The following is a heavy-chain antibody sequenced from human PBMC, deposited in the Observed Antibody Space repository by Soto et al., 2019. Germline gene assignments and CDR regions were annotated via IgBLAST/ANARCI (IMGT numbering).Heavy chain of an antibody. CDR1: GFTFSSYA. D-gene: IGHD4-17*01. CDR3: AKINTDVHFGANSVAY. J-gene: IGHJ4*02. V-gene: IGHV3-23*01. Sequence: PGGSLRLSCAASGFTFSSYAMRWVRQAPGKGLEWVSTISTSGGTTYYADSVKGRFTISRDNSKTTLYLQMNTLRAEDTAVYYCAKINTDVHFGANSVAYWGQGTLVTVSS. CDR2: ISTSGGTT.